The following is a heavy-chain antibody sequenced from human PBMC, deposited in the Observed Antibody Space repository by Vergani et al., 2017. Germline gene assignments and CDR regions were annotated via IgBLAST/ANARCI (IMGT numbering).Heavy chain of an antibody. D-gene: IGHD2-2*01. Sequence: QVQLVQSGAEVKKPGASVKDSCKASGYTFTSYGIIWVRPAPGQGLGWMGWNSAYNGNTNYAQKPQGRVTMTTDTSTSTANMELRSLGSDDTAVYYCARGDIVVVPAAFDCWGQGTLVTVSS. CDR3: ARGDIVVVPAAFDC. CDR2: NSAYNGNT. CDR1: GYTFTSYG. J-gene: IGHJ4*02. V-gene: IGHV1-18*01.